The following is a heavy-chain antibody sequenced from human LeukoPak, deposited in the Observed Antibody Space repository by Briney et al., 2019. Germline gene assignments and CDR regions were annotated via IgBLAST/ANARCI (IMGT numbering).Heavy chain of an antibody. J-gene: IGHJ4*02. CDR3: ARVLIVGAIYFDY. Sequence: SETLSLTCTVSGGSISSHYWSWIRQPPGKGQEWIGYIYYSGSTNYNPSLKSRVTISVDTSKNQFSLKLSSVTAADTAVYYCARVLIVGAIYFDYWGQGTLVTVSS. CDR1: GGSISSHY. V-gene: IGHV4-59*11. D-gene: IGHD1-26*01. CDR2: IYYSGST.